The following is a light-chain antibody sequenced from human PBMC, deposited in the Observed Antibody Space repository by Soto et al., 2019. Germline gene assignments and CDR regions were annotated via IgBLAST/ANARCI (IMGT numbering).Light chain of an antibody. CDR3: QQLYIFPLT. CDR2: AAS. V-gene: IGKV1-9*01. J-gene: IGKJ1*01. Sequence: DIQMTQSPSSLSASVGDRVIITCRASQGISSFLAWYQQKPGKAPNLLMYAASTLQSGVPSRFSGGESGTEYTLTISSLQPEDSATYYCQQLYIFPLTFGQGTKVDIK. CDR1: QGISSF.